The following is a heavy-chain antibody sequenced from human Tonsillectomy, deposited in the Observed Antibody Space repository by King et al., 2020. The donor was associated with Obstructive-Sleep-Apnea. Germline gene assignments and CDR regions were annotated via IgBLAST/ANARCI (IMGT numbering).Heavy chain of an antibody. CDR1: GYSISSGHF. V-gene: IGHV4-38-2*02. J-gene: IGHJ4*02. Sequence: VQLQESGPGLVKPSETLSLTCTVSGYSISSGHFWGWIRQPPGKGLEWIGNIYHSGSTYYNPSLKSRVTISVDTSKNHFSLKLSSVTAADTAVYYCARGRYRYYFDCWGQGTLVTVSS. D-gene: IGHD1-26*01. CDR3: ARGRYRYYFDC. CDR2: IYHSGST.